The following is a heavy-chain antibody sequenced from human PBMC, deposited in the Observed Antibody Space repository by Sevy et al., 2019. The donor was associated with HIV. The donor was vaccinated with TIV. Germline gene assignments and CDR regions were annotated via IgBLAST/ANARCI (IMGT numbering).Heavy chain of an antibody. Sequence: GSLRLSCAASGFAFYDYSMSWIRQAPGKGLGWGVTLFFGCGKINYANSVKGRFTISRDNSKNSFYLQMDNLRVEDTALYYWAREGCSRPHDYWGQGTRVTVSS. D-gene: IGHD2-2*01. V-gene: IGHV3-23*01. J-gene: IGHJ4*02. CDR3: AREGCSRPHDY. CDR2: LFFGCGKI. CDR1: GFAFYDYS.